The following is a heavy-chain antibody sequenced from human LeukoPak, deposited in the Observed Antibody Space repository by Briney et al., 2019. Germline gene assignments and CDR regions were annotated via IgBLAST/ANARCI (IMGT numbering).Heavy chain of an antibody. CDR2: IYPGDSDT. Sequence: GESLKISCKGSGYSFTSYWIGWVSQMPGKGLEWMGVIYPGDSDTRYSPSFQGQVTISADKSISTAYLQWSSLKASDTAMYYCARQMRYGNAPFDYWGQGTLVTVSS. CDR3: ARQMRYGNAPFDY. J-gene: IGHJ4*02. V-gene: IGHV5-51*01. CDR1: GYSFTSYW. D-gene: IGHD1-1*01.